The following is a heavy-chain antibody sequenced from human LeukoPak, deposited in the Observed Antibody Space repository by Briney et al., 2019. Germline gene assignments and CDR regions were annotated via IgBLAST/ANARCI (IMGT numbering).Heavy chain of an antibody. J-gene: IGHJ5*02. V-gene: IGHV3-74*01. CDR1: GFTFSSYW. CDR2: IASDGSST. Sequence: GSLRLSCAASGFTFSSYWMNWVRQAPGKGLVWVSRIASDGSSTTYADSVKGRFTISRDNSKNTLYLQMNSLRAEDTAVYYCARDGPMTLDPWGQGTLVTVSS. CDR3: ARDGPMTLDP.